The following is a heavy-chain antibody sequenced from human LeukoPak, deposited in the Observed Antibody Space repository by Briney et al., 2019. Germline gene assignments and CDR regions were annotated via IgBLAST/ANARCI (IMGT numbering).Heavy chain of an antibody. V-gene: IGHV3-43D*03. J-gene: IGHJ4*02. CDR1: GFTFDDYA. CDR2: ISWDGGST. CDR3: AMCSAATSEYYFDY. D-gene: IGHD2-15*01. Sequence: GGSLRLSCAASGFTFDDYAMHWVRQAPGKGLEWVSLISWDGGSTYYADSVKGRFTISRDNGKNSLYLQMNSLRAEDTALYYCAMCSAATSEYYFDYWGQGTLVTVSS.